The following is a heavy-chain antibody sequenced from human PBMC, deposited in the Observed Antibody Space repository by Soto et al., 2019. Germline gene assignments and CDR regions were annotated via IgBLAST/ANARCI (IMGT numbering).Heavy chain of an antibody. D-gene: IGHD6-13*01. CDR1: GFTFSSYA. J-gene: IGHJ4*02. CDR3: AKASVYSSSWYFSY. V-gene: IGHV3-23*01. Sequence: PGGSLRLSCAASGFTFSSYAMSWVRQAPGKGLEWVSAISGSGGSTYYAGSVKGRFTISRDNSKNTLYLQMNSLRAEDTAVYYCAKASVYSSSWYFSYWGQGTLVTVSS. CDR2: ISGSGGST.